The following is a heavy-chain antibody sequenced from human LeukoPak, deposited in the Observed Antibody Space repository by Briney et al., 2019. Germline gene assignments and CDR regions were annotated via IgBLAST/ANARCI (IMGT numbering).Heavy chain of an antibody. Sequence: PSETLSLTCTVSGGSISSYYWSWIRQPPGKGLEWIGYIYYSGSTNYNPSLKSRVTISVDTSKNQFSLKLSSVTAADTAVYYCARDRYYDFWSGLGYYYYYMDVWGKGTTVTVSS. V-gene: IGHV4-59*01. J-gene: IGHJ6*03. CDR2: IYYSGST. CDR3: ARDRYYDFWSGLGYYYYYMDV. CDR1: GGSISSYY. D-gene: IGHD3-3*01.